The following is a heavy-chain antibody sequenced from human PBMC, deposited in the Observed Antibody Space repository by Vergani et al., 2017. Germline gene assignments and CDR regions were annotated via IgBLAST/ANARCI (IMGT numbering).Heavy chain of an antibody. CDR2: INPNSGGT. J-gene: IGHJ6*03. CDR3: AARQEDTHDYSKFDHYYYMDV. D-gene: IGHD4-11*01. CDR1: GYTFTGYY. Sequence: QVQLVQSGAEVKKPGASVKVSCKASGYTFTGYYMHWVRQAPGQGLEWMGWINPNSGGTNYAQKFQGRVTMTRDTSSSTAYMELSRLRADDTAVYYCAARQEDTHDYSKFDHYYYMDVWGKGTTVTVSS. V-gene: IGHV1-2*02.